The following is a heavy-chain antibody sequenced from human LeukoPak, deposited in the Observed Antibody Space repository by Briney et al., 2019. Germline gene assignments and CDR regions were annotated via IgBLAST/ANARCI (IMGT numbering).Heavy chain of an antibody. J-gene: IGHJ3*02. Sequence: PSQTLSLTCTVSGGSISSGGYYWSWIRQHPGKGLEWIGYIYYSGGTYYNPSLKSRVTISVDTSKNQFSLKLSSVTAADTAVYYCARDRTPGDAFDIWGQGTMVTVSS. CDR2: IYYSGGT. CDR3: ARDRTPGDAFDI. CDR1: GGSISSGGYY. D-gene: IGHD1-14*01. V-gene: IGHV4-31*03.